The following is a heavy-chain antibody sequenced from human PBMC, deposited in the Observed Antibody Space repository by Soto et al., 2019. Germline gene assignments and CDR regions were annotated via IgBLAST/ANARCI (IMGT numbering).Heavy chain of an antibody. CDR3: ARHYDSQHYYYAMDV. CDR1: GGSIRSTIYY. CDR2: IGYSGST. D-gene: IGHD3-22*01. V-gene: IGHV4-39*01. Sequence: QLQLQESGPGLVKPSETLSLTCSVSGGSIRSTIYYWGWIRQSPGKGLEWIGSIGYSGSTYYNPSLKSRVTISADTSKNLFSLKLSSVTAADTAVYYCARHYDSQHYYYAMDVWGQGTTVTVSS. J-gene: IGHJ6*02.